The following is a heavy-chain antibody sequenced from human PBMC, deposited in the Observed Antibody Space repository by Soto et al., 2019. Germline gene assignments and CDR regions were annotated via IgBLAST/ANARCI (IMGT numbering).Heavy chain of an antibody. J-gene: IGHJ3*02. V-gene: IGHV4-31*03. D-gene: IGHD3-22*01. Sequence: SETLSLTCTVSGGSISSGGYYWSWIRQHPGKGLEWIGYIYYSGSTYYNPSLKSRVTISVDTSKNQFSLKLSSVTAADTAVYYCARVRFDSSGYYFYDAFDIWGQGTMVTVSS. CDR2: IYYSGST. CDR1: GGSISSGGYY. CDR3: ARVRFDSSGYYFYDAFDI.